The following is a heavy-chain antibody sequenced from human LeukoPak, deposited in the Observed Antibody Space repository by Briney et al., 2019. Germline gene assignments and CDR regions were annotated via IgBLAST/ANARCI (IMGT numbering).Heavy chain of an antibody. CDR3: AKVGGELSFDY. V-gene: IGHV3-23*01. CDR1: GFTFSNYP. CDR2: ISGGST. Sequence: PGGSLRLSCAVAGFTFSNYPMSWVRQAPGKGLEWVSAISGGSTFYADSVKGRFTISRDNSKNTLYLQMNSLRAEDTAVYYCAKVGGELSFDYWGQGTLVTVSS. D-gene: IGHD3-16*02. J-gene: IGHJ4*02.